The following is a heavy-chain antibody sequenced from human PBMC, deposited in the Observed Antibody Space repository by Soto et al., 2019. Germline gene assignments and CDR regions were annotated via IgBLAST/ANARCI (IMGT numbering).Heavy chain of an antibody. CDR2: IQSQADGGTT. CDR1: GFSVNDAW. Sequence: VQLVESGGGLVQPGESLRLACAASGFSVNDAWMNWVRQAPGEGLEWVGRIQSQADGGTTDYAAYMKGTFIISRDDSQNRLFLQINSLETEDTGIYFCTTFYGSNYWGQGTLVTVSS. D-gene: IGHD4-17*01. V-gene: IGHV3-15*07. J-gene: IGHJ4*02. CDR3: TTFYGSNY.